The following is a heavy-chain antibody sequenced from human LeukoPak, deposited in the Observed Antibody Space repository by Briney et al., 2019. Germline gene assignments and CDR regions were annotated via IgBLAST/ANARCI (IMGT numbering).Heavy chain of an antibody. Sequence: SVKVSCKASGGTFSSYAISWVRQAPGQGLEWMGRIIPIFGTANYAQKFQGRVTITTDESTSTAYMELSSLRAEDTAVYYCARVHDYGDYDPLNWFDPWGQGTLVTVSS. V-gene: IGHV1-69*05. CDR2: IIPIFGTA. CDR1: GGTFSSYA. D-gene: IGHD4-17*01. J-gene: IGHJ5*02. CDR3: ARVHDYGDYDPLNWFDP.